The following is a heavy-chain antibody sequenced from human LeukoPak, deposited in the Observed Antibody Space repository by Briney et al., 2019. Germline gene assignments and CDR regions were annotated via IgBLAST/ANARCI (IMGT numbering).Heavy chain of an antibody. CDR2: IYYSGST. Sequence: SETLSLTCTVSGGSISIYYWSWIRQPPGKGLEWIGYIYYSGSTNYNPSLKSRVTISVDTSKNQFSLKLSSVTAADTAVYYCARPEYYDSSGRMDVWGQGTTVTVSS. CDR3: ARPEYYDSSGRMDV. D-gene: IGHD3-22*01. V-gene: IGHV4-59*08. CDR1: GGSISIYY. J-gene: IGHJ6*02.